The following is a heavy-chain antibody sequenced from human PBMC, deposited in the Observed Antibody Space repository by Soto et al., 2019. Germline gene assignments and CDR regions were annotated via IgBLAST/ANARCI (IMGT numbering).Heavy chain of an antibody. Sequence: QVPLVQSGAEVKKPGASVKVSCKASGYTFTSYAMHWVRQAPGQRLEWMGWINAGNGNTKYSQKFQGRVTITRDTSASTAYMELSSLRSEDTAVYYCARVDCTNGVCPRGWFDPWGQGTLVTVSS. CDR2: INAGNGNT. D-gene: IGHD2-8*01. CDR3: ARVDCTNGVCPRGWFDP. V-gene: IGHV1-3*01. CDR1: GYTFTSYA. J-gene: IGHJ5*02.